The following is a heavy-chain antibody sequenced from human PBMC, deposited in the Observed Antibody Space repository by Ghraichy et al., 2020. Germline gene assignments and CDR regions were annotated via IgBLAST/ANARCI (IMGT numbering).Heavy chain of an antibody. V-gene: IGHV4-34*01. Sequence: GSLRLSCAVYGGSFSGYYWSWIRQPPGKGLEWIGEINHSGSTNYNPSLKSRVTISVDTSKNQFSLKLSSVTAADTAMYYCARASHYDYVWGSYRPLNYFGYGGQGTLVTVSS. CDR2: INHSGST. CDR3: ARASHYDYVWGSYRPLNYFGY. CDR1: GGSFSGYY. J-gene: IGHJ4*02. D-gene: IGHD3-16*02.